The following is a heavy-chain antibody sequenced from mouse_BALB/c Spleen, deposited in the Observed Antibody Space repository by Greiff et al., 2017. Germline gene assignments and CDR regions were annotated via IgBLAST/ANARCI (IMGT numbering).Heavy chain of an antibody. Sequence: EVQLQQSGPSLVKPSQTLSLTCSVTGDSITSGYWNWIRKFPGNKLEYMGYISYSGSTYYNPSLKSRISITRDKSKNQYYLQLNSVTTEDTATYYCARSIYYRYYFDYWGQGTTLTVSS. D-gene: IGHD2-14*01. V-gene: IGHV3-8*02. CDR1: GDSITSGY. J-gene: IGHJ2*01. CDR2: ISYSGST. CDR3: ARSIYYRYYFDY.